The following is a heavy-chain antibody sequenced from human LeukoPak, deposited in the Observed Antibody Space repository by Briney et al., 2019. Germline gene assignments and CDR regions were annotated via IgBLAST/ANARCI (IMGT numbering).Heavy chain of an antibody. D-gene: IGHD4-17*01. J-gene: IGHJ4*02. V-gene: IGHV3-48*01. CDR2: ISSSSSTI. CDR3: AKDPGVSYGDYIVR. Sequence: GGSLRLSCAASGFTFSSYSMNWVRQAPGKGLEWVSYISSSSSTIYYADSVKGRFTISRDNSKNTLYLQMNSLRAEDTAVYCCAKDPGVSYGDYIVRWGQGTLVTVSS. CDR1: GFTFSSYS.